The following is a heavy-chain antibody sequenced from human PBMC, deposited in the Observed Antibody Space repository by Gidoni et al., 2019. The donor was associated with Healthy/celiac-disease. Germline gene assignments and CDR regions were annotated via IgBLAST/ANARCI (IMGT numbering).Heavy chain of an antibody. V-gene: IGHV3-33*01. CDR2: IWYDGSNK. CDR1: GFTFSSYA. D-gene: IGHD2-15*01. CDR3: ARDLGDCSGGSCYSNYYYYYGMDV. Sequence: QVQLVESGGCVVQPGRSLRLSCAASGFTFSSYAMQWGRQAPGKGLEWVSFIWYDGSNKYYADSVKGRFTISRDNSKNTLYLQMNSLRAEDTAVYYCARDLGDCSGGSCYSNYYYYYGMDVWGQGTTVTVSS. J-gene: IGHJ6*02.